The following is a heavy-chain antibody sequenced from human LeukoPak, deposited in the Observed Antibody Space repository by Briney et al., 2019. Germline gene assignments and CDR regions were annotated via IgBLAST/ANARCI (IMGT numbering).Heavy chain of an antibody. CDR1: KFTFNNYA. V-gene: IGHV3-23*01. Sequence: PGGSLRLSCLAAKFTFNNYAMTWDRQAPGKGLEWVSSISASGENRDYADSVKGRFTISRDNSENTLYLQMNSLRGEDTAVYYCARDGYSGSYYRLYYFFMDVWGKGTTVTVSS. J-gene: IGHJ6*03. CDR3: ARDGYSGSYYRLYYFFMDV. CDR2: ISASGENR. D-gene: IGHD1-26*01.